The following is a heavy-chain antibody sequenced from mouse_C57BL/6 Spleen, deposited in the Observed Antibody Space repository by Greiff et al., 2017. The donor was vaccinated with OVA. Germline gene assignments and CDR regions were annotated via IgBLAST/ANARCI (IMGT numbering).Heavy chain of an antibody. CDR3: TEDYGSSSFAY. CDR1: GFTFSNYW. Sequence: EVKVEESGGGLVQPGGSMKLSCVASGFTFSNYWMNWVRQSPEKGLEWVAQIRLKSDNYATPYAESVKGRFTISRDDSKSSVYLQMNNLRAEDTGIYYCTEDYGSSSFAYWGQGTLVTVSA. CDR2: IRLKSDNYAT. D-gene: IGHD1-1*01. J-gene: IGHJ3*01. V-gene: IGHV6-3*01.